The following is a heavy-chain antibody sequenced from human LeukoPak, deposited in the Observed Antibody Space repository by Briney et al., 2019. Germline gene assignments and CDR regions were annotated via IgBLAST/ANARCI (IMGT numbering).Heavy chain of an antibody. V-gene: IGHV4-34*01. Sequence: SETLSLTCAVYGGSFSGYYWSWIRQPPGKGLEWIGEVNHSGSTNYNPSLKSRVTISVDTSKNQFSLKLSSVTAADTAVYYCATDNSYGSGSYYTWGQGTLVTVSS. J-gene: IGHJ4*02. CDR1: GGSFSGYY. CDR3: ATDNSYGSGSYYT. D-gene: IGHD3-10*01. CDR2: VNHSGST.